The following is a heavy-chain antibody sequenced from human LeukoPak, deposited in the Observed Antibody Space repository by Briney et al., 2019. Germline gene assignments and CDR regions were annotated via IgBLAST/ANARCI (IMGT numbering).Heavy chain of an antibody. CDR1: GFTFSSYS. D-gene: IGHD3-16*02. V-gene: IGHV3-48*01. Sequence: GGSLRLSCAASGFTFSSYSMNWVRQAPGKGLEWVSYISSSSSTIYYADSVKGRFIISRDNAKNSLYLQMNSLRAEDTAVYYCARRDDYVWGSYPNYFDYWGQGTLVTVSS. J-gene: IGHJ4*02. CDR2: ISSSSSTI. CDR3: ARRDDYVWGSYPNYFDY.